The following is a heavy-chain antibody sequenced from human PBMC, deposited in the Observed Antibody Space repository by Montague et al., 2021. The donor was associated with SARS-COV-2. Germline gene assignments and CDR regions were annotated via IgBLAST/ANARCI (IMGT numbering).Heavy chain of an antibody. D-gene: IGHD1-20*01. Sequence: SETLSLTCAVYGGSLSGYYWSWIRQPPGKGLEWIGEINHSGSTNYNPSXXSRVTISLNTSKNQFSLKLSYVTAADTAVYYCARGRRRYNWRDETSYYYGMDVWGQGTTVTVSS. V-gene: IGHV4-34*01. CDR2: INHSGST. CDR3: ARGRRRYNWRDETSYYYGMDV. CDR1: GGSLSGYY. J-gene: IGHJ6*02.